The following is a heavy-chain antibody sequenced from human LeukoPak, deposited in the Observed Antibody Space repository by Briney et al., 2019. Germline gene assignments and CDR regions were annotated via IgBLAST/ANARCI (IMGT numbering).Heavy chain of an antibody. J-gene: IGHJ6*02. D-gene: IGHD3-3*01. CDR1: GFTVSSNY. CDR3: ARDRGFTIFGVGINDYYYYGMDV. CDR2: IYSGGST. V-gene: IGHV3-66*01. Sequence: PGGSLRLSCAASGFTVSSNYMSWVRQAPGKGLEWVSVIYSGGSTYYADSVKGRFTISRDNSKNTLYLQMNSLRAEDTAVYYCARDRGFTIFGVGINDYYYYGMDVWGQGTTATVSS.